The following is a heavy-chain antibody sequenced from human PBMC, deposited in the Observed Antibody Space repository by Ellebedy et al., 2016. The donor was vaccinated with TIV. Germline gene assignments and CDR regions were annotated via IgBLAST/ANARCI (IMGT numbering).Heavy chain of an antibody. CDR2: ISGTGGST. V-gene: IGHV3-23*01. J-gene: IGHJ4*02. D-gene: IGHD1-14*01. CDR1: GFTFSSYA. Sequence: PGGSLRLSCAASGFTFSSYAMNWVRQAPGKGLEWVSIISGTGGSTNYVDSVKGRFTISRDNSKNMLYLQMNRLRAEDTAIYYCAKSPSRQPVLLDYWGQGTLVTVSS. CDR3: AKSPSRQPVLLDY.